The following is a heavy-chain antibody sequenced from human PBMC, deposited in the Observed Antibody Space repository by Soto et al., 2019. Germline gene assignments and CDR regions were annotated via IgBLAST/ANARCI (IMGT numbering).Heavy chain of an antibody. CDR3: AKDKGVFNWATSYFDY. D-gene: IGHD1-1*01. CDR1: GFSFSEYA. Sequence: GGSLRLSCAGSGFSFSEYAMHWVRQAPGKGLDWVALTSYDGNNEYYTDSVKGRFTISRDNSKNTLFLQMNSPRPEDTAVYYCAKDKGVFNWATSYFDYWGQGALVTVSS. V-gene: IGHV3-30*04. CDR2: TSYDGNNE. J-gene: IGHJ4*02.